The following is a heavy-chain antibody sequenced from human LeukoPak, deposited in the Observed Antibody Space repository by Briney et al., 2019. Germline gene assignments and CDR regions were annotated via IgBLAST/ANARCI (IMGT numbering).Heavy chain of an antibody. D-gene: IGHD1-26*01. J-gene: IGHJ4*02. V-gene: IGHV1-24*01. CDR1: GGTFSSYA. Sequence: ASVKVSCKASGGTFSSYAISWARQAPGKGLEWMGGFDPEDGETIYAQKFQGRVTMTEDTSTDTAYMELSSLRSEDTAVYYCANDLQVGASPAGNYWGQGTLVTVSS. CDR3: ANDLQVGASPAGNY. CDR2: FDPEDGET.